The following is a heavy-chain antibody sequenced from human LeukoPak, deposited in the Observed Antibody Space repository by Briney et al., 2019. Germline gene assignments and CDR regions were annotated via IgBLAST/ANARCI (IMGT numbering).Heavy chain of an antibody. J-gene: IGHJ4*02. CDR1: GYTFTGYY. CDR3: AGQDILTGYFDY. Sequence: ASVKVSCKASGYTFTGYYMHWVRQAPGQGLEWMGWINPNSGGTNYAQKFQGRVTISVDTSKNQFSLKLSSVTAADTAVYYCAGQDILTGYFDYWGQGTLVTVSS. D-gene: IGHD3-9*01. CDR2: INPNSGGT. V-gene: IGHV1-2*02.